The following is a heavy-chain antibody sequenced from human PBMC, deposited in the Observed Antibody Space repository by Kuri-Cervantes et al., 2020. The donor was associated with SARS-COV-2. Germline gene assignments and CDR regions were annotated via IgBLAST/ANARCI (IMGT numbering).Heavy chain of an antibody. J-gene: IGHJ4*02. CDR3: ARHHSGGGFDWLLDY. CDR1: GGTFSSYD. Sequence: ASVKVSCKASGGTFSSYDINWVRQATGQGLEWMGWMNPNSGNTGYAQKFQGRVTITRNTSISTAYMELSSLRSEDTAVYYCARHHSGGGFDWLLDYWGQGTLVTVSS. V-gene: IGHV1-8*03. D-gene: IGHD3-9*01. CDR2: MNPNSGNT.